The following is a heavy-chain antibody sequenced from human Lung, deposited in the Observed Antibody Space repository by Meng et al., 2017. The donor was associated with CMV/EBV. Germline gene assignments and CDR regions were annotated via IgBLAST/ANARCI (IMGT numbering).Heavy chain of an antibody. Sequence: QVQLVQSGAEVKKPXXSAKVSCKASGYTFTSYYMHWVRQAAGQGLEWMGIINPSGGSTSYAQKFQGRVTMTRDTSTSTVYMELSSLRSEDTAVYYCARSPQGLGDWGQGTLVTVSS. J-gene: IGHJ4*02. D-gene: IGHD3-16*01. V-gene: IGHV1-46*01. CDR1: GYTFTSYY. CDR3: ARSPQGLGD. CDR2: INPSGGST.